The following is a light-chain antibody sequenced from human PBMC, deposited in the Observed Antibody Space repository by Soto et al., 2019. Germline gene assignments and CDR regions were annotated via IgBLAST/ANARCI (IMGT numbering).Light chain of an antibody. CDR1: ESISRW. V-gene: IGKV1-5*03. CDR3: KKHNSFSIT. J-gene: IGKJ5*01. Sequence: DIQMPQSLSTLSASVGESVTITCRASESISRWLAWYQQKPGKASKLLIYKASSLESGVPSRFSGSGSGTEFTLTINSLQADEFATYYCKKHNSFSITFGKGKRLEIK. CDR2: KAS.